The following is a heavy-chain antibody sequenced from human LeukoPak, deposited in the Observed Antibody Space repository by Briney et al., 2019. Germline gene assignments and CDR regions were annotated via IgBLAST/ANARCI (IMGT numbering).Heavy chain of an antibody. CDR1: GFTFSSYS. CDR3: VRRGPNNSGLDY. V-gene: IGHV3-21*01. D-gene: IGHD5-12*01. CDR2: ITSTSSYI. Sequence: GGSLRLSCAASGFTFSSYSFNWVRQAPGKGLEWVASITSTSSYIYYADSVQGRFAVSRDNAKNLLYLQMNSLRAEHTSVFYCVRRGPNNSGLDYWGQGTLVTVSS. J-gene: IGHJ4*02.